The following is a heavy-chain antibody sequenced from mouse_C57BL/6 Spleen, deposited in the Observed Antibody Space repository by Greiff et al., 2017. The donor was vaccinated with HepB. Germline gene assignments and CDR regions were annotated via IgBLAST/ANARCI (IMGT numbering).Heavy chain of an antibody. V-gene: IGHV14-3*01. D-gene: IGHD1-1*01. CDR3: ARSFMTTVVATEWYFDV. J-gene: IGHJ1*03. CDR1: GFNIKNTY. CDR2: IDPANGNT. Sequence: EVQLQQSVAELVRPGASVKLSCTASGFNIKNTYMHWVKQRPEQGLEWIGRIDPANGNTKYAPKFQGKATITADTSSNTAYLQLSSLTSEDTAIYYCARSFMTTVVATEWYFDVWGTGTTVTVSS.